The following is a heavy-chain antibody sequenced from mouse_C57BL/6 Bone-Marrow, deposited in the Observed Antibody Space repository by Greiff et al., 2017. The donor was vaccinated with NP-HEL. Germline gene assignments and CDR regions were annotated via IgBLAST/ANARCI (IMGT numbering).Heavy chain of an antibody. D-gene: IGHD1-1*01. J-gene: IGHJ1*03. CDR1: GFTFSSYA. Sequence: EVMLVESGGGLVKPGGSLKLSCAASGFTFSSYAMSWVRQTPEKRLEWVATISDGGSYTYYPDNVKGRFTISRDNAKNNLYLQMSHLKSEDTAMYYCARDVYYYGSPWYFDVWGTGTTVTVSS. CDR3: ARDVYYYGSPWYFDV. CDR2: ISDGGSYT. V-gene: IGHV5-4*01.